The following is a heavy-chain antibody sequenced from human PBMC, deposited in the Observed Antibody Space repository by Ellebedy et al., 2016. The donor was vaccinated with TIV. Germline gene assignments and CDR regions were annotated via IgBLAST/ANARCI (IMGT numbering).Heavy chain of an antibody. J-gene: IGHJ4*02. CDR3: ARFGSY. V-gene: IGHV4-61*03. D-gene: IGHD3-10*01. Sequence: SETLSLTXTVSGGSVTSESSYWVWVRQPPGKGLEWIGKIYYGGSTNYSPSLKSRVTISVDTSKNHFSLKLSSVTAADTAVYYCARFGSYWGQGTLVTVSS. CDR1: GGSVTSESSY. CDR2: IYYGGST.